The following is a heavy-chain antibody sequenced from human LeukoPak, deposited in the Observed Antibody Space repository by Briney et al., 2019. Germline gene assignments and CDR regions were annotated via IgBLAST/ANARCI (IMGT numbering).Heavy chain of an antibody. CDR2: IYHSGST. Sequence: SETLSLTCAVSDGSISSSNWWSWVRQPPGKGLEWIGEIYHSGSTNYNPSLKSRVTISVDKSKNQFSLKLSSVTAADTAVYYCARDLGSRSSRYFDYWGQGTLVTVSS. D-gene: IGHD1-26*01. CDR1: DGSISSSNW. V-gene: IGHV4-4*02. J-gene: IGHJ4*02. CDR3: ARDLGSRSSRYFDY.